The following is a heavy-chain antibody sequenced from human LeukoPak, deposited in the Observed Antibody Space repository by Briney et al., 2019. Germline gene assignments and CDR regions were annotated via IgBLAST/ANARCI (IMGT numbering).Heavy chain of an antibody. CDR1: GGPFSTSG. D-gene: IGHD7-27*01. V-gene: IGHV1-69*05. CDR3: ARDHWGIVENGYDYFYYDMDV. J-gene: IGHJ6*02. CDR2: VIPIYGTP. Sequence: ASVKVSCKASGGPFSTSGFSWVRQAPGQGLEWMGGVIPIYGTPSYAQKFQGRVTITTDESTSTAYMELSSLRSEDTAVYYCARDHWGIVENGYDYFYYDMDVWGQGTTVTVSS.